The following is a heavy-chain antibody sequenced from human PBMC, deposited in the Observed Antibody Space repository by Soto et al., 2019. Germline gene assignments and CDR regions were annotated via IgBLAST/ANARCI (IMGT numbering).Heavy chain of an antibody. V-gene: IGHV3-11*01. J-gene: IGHJ5*02. CDR2: ISDSGSTI. D-gene: IGHD6-19*01. CDR1: GFTFSDFY. CDR3: ARGGSGWTRGGWLGP. Sequence: QLVQSGGGLVTPGESLTLSCKASGFTFSDFYMIWVRQAPGRGLEWLSYISDSGSTIYYADSVRARFVTFRDNAAHTVYLQMNGLTDGKAAFYYCARGGSGWTRGGWLGPCGQGALVTVSS.